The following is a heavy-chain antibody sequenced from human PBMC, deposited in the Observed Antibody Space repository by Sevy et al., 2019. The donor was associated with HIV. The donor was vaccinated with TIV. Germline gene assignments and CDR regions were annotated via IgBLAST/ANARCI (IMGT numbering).Heavy chain of an antibody. CDR1: GFTFGDYA. J-gene: IGHJ4*02. D-gene: IGHD3-22*01. CDR2: IRSKDYGGAT. CDR3: TRGYYYDSSGYSDY. V-gene: IGHV3-49*03. Sequence: GSLRLSCTGSGFTFGDYAMRWFRQAPGMGLEWVGFIRSKDYGGATEYAASVKGRFTISRDDSKSIADLQMNSLKTEDTAVYYCTRGYYYDSSGYSDYWGQGTLVTVSS.